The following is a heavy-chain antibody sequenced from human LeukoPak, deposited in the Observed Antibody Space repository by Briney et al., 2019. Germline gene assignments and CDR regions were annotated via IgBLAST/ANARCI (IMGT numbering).Heavy chain of an antibody. J-gene: IGHJ6*02. CDR1: GDSISSYY. CDR3: AHSFAHYGDYPNYYGMDV. V-gene: IGHV4-59*12. CDR2: IYISGRT. Sequence: SETLSLTRTVSGDSISSYYWSWIRQPPGKGLEWIGSIYISGRTKSNPSLKSRVTISVDTSKSQFSLKLSSVTAADTAVYYCAHSFAHYGDYPNYYGMDVWGQGTTVTVSS. D-gene: IGHD4-17*01.